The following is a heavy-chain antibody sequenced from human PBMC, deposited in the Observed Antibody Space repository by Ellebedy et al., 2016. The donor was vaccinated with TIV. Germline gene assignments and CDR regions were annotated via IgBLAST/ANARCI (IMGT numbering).Heavy chain of an antibody. CDR2: FSYTRRT. CDR3: ARDPPGDDAFDI. CDR1: GGSISSSSYY. V-gene: IGHV4-39*07. J-gene: IGHJ3*02. D-gene: IGHD1-14*01. Sequence: MPSETLSLTCTVSGGSISSSSYYWGWIRQPPGKGLEWIESFSYTRRTYYNPSLKSRVTISVDTSKNQFSLRLSSVTAADTAVYDCARDPPGDDAFDIWGQGTMVTVSS.